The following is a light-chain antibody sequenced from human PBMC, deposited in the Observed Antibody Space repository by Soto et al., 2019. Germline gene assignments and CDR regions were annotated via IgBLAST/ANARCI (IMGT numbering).Light chain of an antibody. CDR3: QSYDNSLSGFRV. Sequence: QSVLTQPPSVSGAPGQRVTISCTGSSSNIGAGYHVHWYQQLPGTAPKLLIYGNSNRPSGVPDRFSGSKSGTSASLAITGLQAEDEADYSCQSYDNSLSGFRVFGGGTKVTVL. V-gene: IGLV1-40*01. J-gene: IGLJ3*02. CDR2: GNS. CDR1: SSNIGAGYH.